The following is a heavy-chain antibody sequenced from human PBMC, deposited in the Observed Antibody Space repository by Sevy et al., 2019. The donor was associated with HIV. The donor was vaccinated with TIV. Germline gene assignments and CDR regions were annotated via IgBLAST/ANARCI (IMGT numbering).Heavy chain of an antibody. Sequence: ASVKVSCKASGYTFTSYYMHWVRQAPGQGLEWMGIINPSGGSTSYAQKFQGRVTMTRDTSTSTVYMELSSLRSEDTAVYYWARDVSPLNRYCSGGSCYSRYYGMDVWGQGTTVTVSS. CDR3: ARDVSPLNRYCSGGSCYSRYYGMDV. J-gene: IGHJ6*02. CDR2: INPSGGST. CDR1: GYTFTSYY. V-gene: IGHV1-46*01. D-gene: IGHD2-15*01.